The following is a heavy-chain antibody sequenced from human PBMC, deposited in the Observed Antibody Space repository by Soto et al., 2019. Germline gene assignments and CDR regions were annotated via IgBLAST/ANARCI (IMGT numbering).Heavy chain of an antibody. J-gene: IGHJ2*01. CDR2: INHSGST. V-gene: IGHV4-34*01. D-gene: IGHD3-10*01. Sequence: QVHLQQWGAGLLKPSETLSLTCAVYGGSFSGYYWSWIRQPPGKGLEWIGEINHSGSTNYNPSLKSRVSISVGTSNNQSSLKLSSVPAADTAVYYCARGRGDGYNQHWYFDLWGRGTLVTVSS. CDR1: GGSFSGYY. CDR3: ARGRGDGYNQHWYFDL.